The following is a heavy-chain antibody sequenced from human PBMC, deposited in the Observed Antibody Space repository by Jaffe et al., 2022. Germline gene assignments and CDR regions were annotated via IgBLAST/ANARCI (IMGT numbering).Heavy chain of an antibody. CDR3: AKEGAARPPMGYYYYYMDV. Sequence: QVQLVESGGGVVQPGRSLRLSCAASGFTFSSYGMHWVRQAPGKGLEWVAVISYDGSNKYYADSVKGRFTISRDNSKNTLYLQMNSLRAEDTAVYYCAKEGAARPPMGYYYYYMDVWGKGTTVTVSS. CDR1: GFTFSSYG. J-gene: IGHJ6*03. D-gene: IGHD6-6*01. V-gene: IGHV3-30*18. CDR2: ISYDGSNK.